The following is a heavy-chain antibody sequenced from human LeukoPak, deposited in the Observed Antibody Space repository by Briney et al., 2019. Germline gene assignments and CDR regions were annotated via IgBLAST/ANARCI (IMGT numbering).Heavy chain of an antibody. CDR3: AKGSGSGWYGWFAP. D-gene: IGHD6-19*01. Sequence: GGSLRLSCAASGFSFSDYAMYWVRQAPGKELEWVSTIDASGGATYYADSVEGRFTISRDNSKNTFYLQMNSLRAEDTAVYYCAKGSGSGWYGWFAPWGQGTLVTVSS. V-gene: IGHV3-23*01. CDR2: IDASGGAT. CDR1: GFSFSDYA. J-gene: IGHJ5*02.